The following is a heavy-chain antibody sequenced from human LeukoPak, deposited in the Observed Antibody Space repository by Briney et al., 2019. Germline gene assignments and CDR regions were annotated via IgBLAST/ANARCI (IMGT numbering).Heavy chain of an antibody. D-gene: IGHD6-19*01. CDR3: ARGTDGDGGWDI. V-gene: IGHV4-31*03. CDR2: IYYSGST. J-gene: IGHJ3*02. CDR1: GGSISSGGYY. Sequence: PSQTLSLTCTVSGGSISSGGYYWSWIRQHPGKGLEWIGYIYYSGSTYYNPSLKSRVTISVDTSKNQFSLKLSSVTAADTAVYYCARGTDGDGGWDIWGQGTMVTVSS.